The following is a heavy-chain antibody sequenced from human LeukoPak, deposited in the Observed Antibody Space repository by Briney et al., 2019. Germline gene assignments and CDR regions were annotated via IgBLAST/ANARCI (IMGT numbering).Heavy chain of an antibody. CDR1: GGSISSSSYY. Sequence: PSETLSLTCTVSGGSISSSSYYWGWIRQPPGKGLEWIGSIYYSGSTYYNPSLKSRVTISVDTSKNQFSLKLSSVTAADTAVYYCARGIRPRRIAVASIFDYWGQGTLVTVSS. J-gene: IGHJ4*02. V-gene: IGHV4-39*07. CDR2: IYYSGST. D-gene: IGHD6-19*01. CDR3: ARGIRPRRIAVASIFDY.